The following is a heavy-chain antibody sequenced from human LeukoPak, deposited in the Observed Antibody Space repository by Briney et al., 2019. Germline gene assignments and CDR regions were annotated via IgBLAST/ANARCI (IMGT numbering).Heavy chain of an antibody. V-gene: IGHV3-15*01. CDR2: IKSKTDGGTT. D-gene: IGHD3-10*01. CDR3: TTDYGSGSYYDRGFEY. CDR1: GFTFRNAW. Sequence: GGSLRLSCVASGFTFRNAWMSWVRQAPGKGLEWVGRIKSKTDGGTTDYAAPVKGRFTISRDDSKNTLYMQMNSLKTEDTAVYYCTTDYGSGSYYDRGFEYWGQGTWSPSPQ. J-gene: IGHJ4*02.